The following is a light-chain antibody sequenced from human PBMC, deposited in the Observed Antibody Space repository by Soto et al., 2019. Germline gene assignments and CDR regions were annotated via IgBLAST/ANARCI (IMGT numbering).Light chain of an antibody. Sequence: QSVLTQPPSASGTPGQRVTISCSGSSSNIGNNIINWYQQLPGTAPKVVIYSNNHRPSGVPDRFSGSKSGTSASLAISGLQSEDEAYYYCAAWDDSLWGVVFGGGTKLTVL. CDR2: SNN. CDR3: AAWDDSLWGVV. J-gene: IGLJ2*01. V-gene: IGLV1-44*01. CDR1: SSNIGNNI.